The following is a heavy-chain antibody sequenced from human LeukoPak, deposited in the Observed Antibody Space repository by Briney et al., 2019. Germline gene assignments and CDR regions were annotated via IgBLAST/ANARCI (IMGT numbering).Heavy chain of an antibody. Sequence: SETLSLTCTVSGGSISSYYWGWLRQPPRKGLDWIGSIYYSRSTYYNPSLKSRVTISVDTSKNQFSLKLSSVTAADTAVYYCARAITMVRGVIPNWFDPWGQGTLVTVSS. V-gene: IGHV4-39*07. D-gene: IGHD3-10*01. CDR1: GGSISSYY. J-gene: IGHJ5*02. CDR3: ARAITMVRGVIPNWFDP. CDR2: IYYSRST.